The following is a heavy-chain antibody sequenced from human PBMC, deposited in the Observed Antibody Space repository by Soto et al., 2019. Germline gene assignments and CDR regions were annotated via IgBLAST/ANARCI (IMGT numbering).Heavy chain of an antibody. CDR2: IYPGDSDT. J-gene: IGHJ6*02. D-gene: IGHD3-3*01. V-gene: IGHV5-51*01. CDR3: FRKECLSYYRMEV. CDR1: GYTFTSYW. Sequence: GESLKISCKGSGYTFTSYWIGWVRQMPGKGLEWMGIIYPGDSDTRYSPSFQGQVTISADKSISPAYLQWSSLKASDTAMYYCFRKECLSYYRMEVWREGVTVSVS.